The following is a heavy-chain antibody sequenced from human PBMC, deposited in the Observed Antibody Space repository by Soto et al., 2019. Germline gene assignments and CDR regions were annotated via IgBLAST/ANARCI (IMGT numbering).Heavy chain of an antibody. D-gene: IGHD3-16*01. V-gene: IGHV4-4*07. J-gene: IGHJ4*02. Sequence: QVQLQESGPGLVKPSETLSLTCTVSGGSITDYSWVWIRQPAGKGLEWIGRIFSSGSTNYNPSLKGRLTMSLDTSKNQFSLKLNSATATDTAVYYCVRGPTPSWVSYRFSYFDSWGQGTLVTVSS. CDR1: GGSITDYS. CDR3: VRGPTPSWVSYRFSYFDS. CDR2: IFSSGST.